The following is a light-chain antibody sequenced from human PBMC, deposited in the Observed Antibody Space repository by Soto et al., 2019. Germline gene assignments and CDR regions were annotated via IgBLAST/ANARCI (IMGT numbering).Light chain of an antibody. CDR3: QQRSNWPPT. J-gene: IGKJ5*01. V-gene: IGKV3-11*01. Sequence: DIVMTQSPATLSVAPGERVTFSCRASQGVSRKLAWYQQKPGQAPRLLIYGASSRATGIPDRFSGSGSGTDFTLTISSLEPEDFAVYYCQQRSNWPPTFGQGTRLEI. CDR1: QGVSRK. CDR2: GAS.